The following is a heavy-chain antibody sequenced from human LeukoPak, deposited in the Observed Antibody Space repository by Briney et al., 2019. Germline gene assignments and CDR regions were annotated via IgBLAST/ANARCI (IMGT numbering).Heavy chain of an antibody. J-gene: IGHJ4*02. CDR1: SGSISSHY. V-gene: IGHV4-59*11. CDR3: ARLGGTMVRGVHFDY. CDR2: IYYTGST. D-gene: IGHD3-10*01. Sequence: SETLPLTCSVSSGSISSHYWSWIRQPPGKGLEWIGLIYYTGSTNYNPSLESRVTISVDTSQNQFSLRLSSVTAADTAVYYCARLGGTMVRGVHFDYWGQGNLVTVSS.